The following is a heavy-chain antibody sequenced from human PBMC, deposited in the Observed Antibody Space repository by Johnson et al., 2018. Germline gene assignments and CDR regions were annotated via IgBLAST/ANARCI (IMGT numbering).Heavy chain of an antibody. J-gene: IGHJ4*01. CDR1: GGSLRSFA. CDR3: AREGGGRGYQSELDY. V-gene: IGHV1-69*12. D-gene: IGHD2-15*01. Sequence: QVQLVQSGAEVKKPGSSVKVSCKAFGGSLRSFAISWVRQAPGQGLEWMGGIILNFPETNYAQIFQDRLTITADESTGPVYMELTNPRSEDTAGYFCAREGGGRGYQSELDYWGQGTLVTVTS. CDR2: IILNFPET.